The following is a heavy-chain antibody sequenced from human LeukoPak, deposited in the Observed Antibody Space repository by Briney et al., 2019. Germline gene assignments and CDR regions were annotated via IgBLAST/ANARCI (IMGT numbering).Heavy chain of an antibody. V-gene: IGHV4-59*01. CDR1: GASISNYY. D-gene: IGHD3-10*01. CDR2: ISFSGST. J-gene: IGHJ5*02. CDR3: ARAQYHGSGTYAWFDP. Sequence: SETLSLTCTVSGASISNYYWSWIRQTPGKKLEWIAYISFSGSTNYNPSLKSRVTTSLDRSKNQFSLKLSSVTAADTAVYYCARAQYHGSGTYAWFDPWGQGTLVTVSS.